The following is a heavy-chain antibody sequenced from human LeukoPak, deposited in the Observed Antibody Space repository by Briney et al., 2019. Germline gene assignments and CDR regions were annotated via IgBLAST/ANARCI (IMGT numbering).Heavy chain of an antibody. CDR1: GYRFTNYW. CDR2: IYPGDSDT. J-gene: IGHJ4*02. CDR3: ARHQVTDNSGTLDY. V-gene: IGHV5-51*01. D-gene: IGHD1-26*01. Sequence: GESLKISCKGSGYRFTNYWIGWVRQMPGKGLKWMGIIYPGDSDTRYSPSFQGQVTISADKSISTAYLQWSSLKASDTATYYCARHQVTDNSGTLDYWGQGTLVTVSS.